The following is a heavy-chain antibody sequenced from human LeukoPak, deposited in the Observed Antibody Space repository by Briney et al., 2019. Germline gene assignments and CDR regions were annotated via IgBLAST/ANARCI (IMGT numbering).Heavy chain of an antibody. V-gene: IGHV3-21*01. CDR2: ISSSSSYI. CDR1: GFTFSSYS. D-gene: IGHD3-22*01. Sequence: GGSLRLSCAASGFTFSSYSMNWVRQAPGKGLEWGSSISSSSSYIYYADSVEGRFTISRDNAKNSLYLQMNSLRAEDTAEYYCARDYNSYDSSGYSTPRLYYFDYWGQGTLVTVSS. J-gene: IGHJ4*02. CDR3: ARDYNSYDSSGYSTPRLYYFDY.